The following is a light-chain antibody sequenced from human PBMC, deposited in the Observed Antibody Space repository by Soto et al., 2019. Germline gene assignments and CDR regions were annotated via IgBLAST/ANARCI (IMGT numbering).Light chain of an antibody. CDR1: QSVSSY. CDR2: DAS. CDR3: QQRSNWPLT. J-gene: IGKJ4*01. V-gene: IGKV3-11*01. Sequence: EIVLTQSPATLSLSPGDRATLSCRASQSVSSYLAWYQQKPGQPPRLLISDASNRAAGIPARFSGSGSGADFTLTISSLEPEDFAIYYCQQRSNWPLTFGGGTTVEIK.